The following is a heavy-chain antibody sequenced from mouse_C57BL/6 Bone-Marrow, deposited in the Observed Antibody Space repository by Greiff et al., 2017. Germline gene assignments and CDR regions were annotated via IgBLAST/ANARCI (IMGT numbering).Heavy chain of an antibody. CDR2: ISNGGGST. CDR1: GFTFSDYY. Sequence: EVNVVESGGGLVQPGGSLKLSCAASGFTFSDYYMYWVRQTPEKRLEWVAYISNGGGSTYYPDTVKGRFTISRDNAKNTLYLQMSRLKSEDTAMYYCARHDYYYGSRVYAMDYWGQGTSVTVSS. D-gene: IGHD1-1*01. J-gene: IGHJ4*01. CDR3: ARHDYYYGSRVYAMDY. V-gene: IGHV5-12*01.